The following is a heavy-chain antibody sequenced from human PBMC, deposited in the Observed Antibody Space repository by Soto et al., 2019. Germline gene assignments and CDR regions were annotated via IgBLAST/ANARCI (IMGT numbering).Heavy chain of an antibody. D-gene: IGHD2-2*01. Sequence: VQLVESGGGVVQPGRSLRLSCAASGFTFSSYGMHWVRQAPGKGLEWVAVIWYDGSNNYYADSVKGRFTISRDNSKNTLYLQMNSLRAEDTAVYYCARDPTFRYCSSTSCYPYYFDYWGQGTLVTVSS. CDR3: ARDPTFRYCSSTSCYPYYFDY. J-gene: IGHJ4*02. CDR2: IWYDGSNN. CDR1: GFTFSSYG. V-gene: IGHV3-33*01.